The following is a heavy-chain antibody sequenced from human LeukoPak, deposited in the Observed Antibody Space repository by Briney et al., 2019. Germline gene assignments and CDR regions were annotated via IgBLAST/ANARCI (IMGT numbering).Heavy chain of an antibody. Sequence: PGGSLRLSCAASGFTFDDYGMSWVRRAPGKGPEWVSGINWNGRSTYFADSVKGRFTISRDNAKDSPYLQMNSLRVEDTAFYYCARGPYSSSWYWYFDLWGRGTLVTVSS. V-gene: IGHV3-20*04. CDR2: INWNGRST. CDR3: ARGPYSSSWYWYFDL. D-gene: IGHD6-13*01. J-gene: IGHJ2*01. CDR1: GFTFDDYG.